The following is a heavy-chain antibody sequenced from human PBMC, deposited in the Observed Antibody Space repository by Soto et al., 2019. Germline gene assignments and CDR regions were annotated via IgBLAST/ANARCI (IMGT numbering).Heavy chain of an antibody. CDR1: GFTFSSYS. D-gene: IGHD1-26*01. CDR2: ISSSSSTI. Sequence: GGSLRLSCAASGFTFSSYSMNWVRQTPGKGLEWVSYISSSSSTIYYADSVKGRFTISRDNAKNSLYLQMNSLRAEDTAVYYCARDAGRIGADGDYWGQGTLVTVSS. J-gene: IGHJ4*02. V-gene: IGHV3-48*01. CDR3: ARDAGRIGADGDY.